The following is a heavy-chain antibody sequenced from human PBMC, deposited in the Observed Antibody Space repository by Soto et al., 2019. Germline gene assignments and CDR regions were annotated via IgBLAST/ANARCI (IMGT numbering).Heavy chain of an antibody. J-gene: IGHJ3*01. V-gene: IGHV3-74*01. D-gene: IGHD2-21*01. Sequence: EVQLVESGGGLVQPGESLRLSCAASGFTFDYYWMHWVRQAPGKGLVWVSRIHSDGTSTTYADPVKGRFTISRDNAKNPVSLQMNSLRAEEPAMYYCARGDRGDCDPWGQGTVVTVSS. CDR2: IHSDGTST. CDR3: ARGDRGDCDP. CDR1: GFTFDYYW.